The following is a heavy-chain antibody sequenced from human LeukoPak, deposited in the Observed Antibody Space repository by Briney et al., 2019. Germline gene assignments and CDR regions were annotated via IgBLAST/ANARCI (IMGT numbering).Heavy chain of an antibody. J-gene: IGHJ4*02. V-gene: IGHV3-30*03. CDR1: GFTFSSYG. CDR2: ISYDGSNK. CDR3: ARDLIFYDSSGSYHGKIDY. Sequence: GGSLRLSCAASGFTFSSYGMHWVRQAPGKGLEWVAVISYDGSNKKYADSVKGRFTISRDNAKNSLYLQMNSLRAEDTAVYYCARDLIFYDSSGSYHGKIDYWGQGTLVTVSS. D-gene: IGHD3-22*01.